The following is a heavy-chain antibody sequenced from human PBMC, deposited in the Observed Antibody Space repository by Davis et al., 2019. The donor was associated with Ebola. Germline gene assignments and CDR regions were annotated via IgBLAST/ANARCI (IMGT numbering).Heavy chain of an antibody. V-gene: IGHV3-73*01. D-gene: IGHD3-22*01. CDR1: GFTFSGSA. Sequence: PGGSLRLSCAASGFTFSGSAMHWVRQASGKGLEWVGRIRSKANSYATAYAASVKGRFTISRDDSKNTAYLQMNSLKTEDTAVYYCASHSSGYPVDYWGQGTLVTVSS. CDR2: IRSKANSYAT. J-gene: IGHJ4*02. CDR3: ASHSSGYPVDY.